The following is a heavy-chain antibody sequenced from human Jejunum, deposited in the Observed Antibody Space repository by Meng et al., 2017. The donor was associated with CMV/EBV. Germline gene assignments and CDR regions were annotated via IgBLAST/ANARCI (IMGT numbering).Heavy chain of an antibody. CDR1: AFSVSSYW. CDR3: ARANNHAMDV. Sequence: CAASAFSVSSYWVHWVRRAPGKGLVWVSRINSDGSSTTYADPVKGRFTFSRDNAKNTLYLQMNSLRAEDTAVYYCARANNHAMDVWGQGTTVTVSS. D-gene: IGHD1/OR15-1a*01. V-gene: IGHV3-74*01. J-gene: IGHJ6*02. CDR2: INSDGSST.